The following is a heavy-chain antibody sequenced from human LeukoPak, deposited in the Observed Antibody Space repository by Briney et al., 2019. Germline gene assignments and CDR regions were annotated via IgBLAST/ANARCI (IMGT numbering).Heavy chain of an antibody. V-gene: IGHV3-7*01. CDR3: ARDNGGGYDSSGYKTYYFDY. CDR2: IKRDGSEK. D-gene: IGHD3-22*01. J-gene: IGHJ4*02. CDR1: GFTFSSYW. Sequence: GGSLRLSCAPSGFTFSSYWMSWVRQAPGKGLEWVANIKRDGSEKYYVDSVKGRFTISRDNAKNSLYLQMNSLRAEDTAVYYCARDNGGGYDSSGYKTYYFDYWGQGTLVTVSS.